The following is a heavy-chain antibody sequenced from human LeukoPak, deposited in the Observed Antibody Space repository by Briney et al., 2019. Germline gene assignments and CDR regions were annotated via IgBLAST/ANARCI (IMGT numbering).Heavy chain of an antibody. D-gene: IGHD4-17*01. J-gene: IGHJ4*02. Sequence: PGGSLRLSCAASGFTFSLYTMSWVRQAPGKRLEWVSGISGNGGRTYYADSVKGRFTISRDNSKNTLNLQLNSLSAEDTALYYFAKDQEVGVTTYYFDYWGQGTLVTVSS. V-gene: IGHV3-23*01. CDR1: GFTFSLYT. CDR2: ISGNGGRT. CDR3: AKDQEVGVTTYYFDY.